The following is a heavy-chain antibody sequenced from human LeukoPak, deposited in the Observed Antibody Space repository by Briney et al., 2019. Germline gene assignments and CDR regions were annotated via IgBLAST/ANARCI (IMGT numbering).Heavy chain of an antibody. J-gene: IGHJ3*02. CDR2: IYPGDFDT. D-gene: IGHD4-23*01. Sequence: GESLKISCKGSGYSFTSYWIGWARQMPGKGLEWMGIIYPGDFDTRYSPSFQGQVTISADKSISTAYLQWSSLKASDTAMYYCARRIWVTTLDDAFDIWGQGTMVTVSS. CDR3: ARRIWVTTLDDAFDI. V-gene: IGHV5-51*01. CDR1: GYSFTSYW.